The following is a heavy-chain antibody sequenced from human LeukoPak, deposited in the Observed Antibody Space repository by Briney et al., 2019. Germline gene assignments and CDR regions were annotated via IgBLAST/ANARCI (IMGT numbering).Heavy chain of an antibody. CDR2: IIPIFGTA. CDR1: GYTFTGYG. V-gene: IGHV1-69*13. Sequence: ASVKVSCKASGYTFTGYGISWVRQAPGQGLEWMGGIIPIFGTANYAQKFQGRVTITADESTSTAYMELSSLRSEDTAMYYCATALRKAYYSRWGVGAAFDIWGQGTMVTVSS. CDR3: ATALRKAYYSRWGVGAAFDI. D-gene: IGHD3-10*01. J-gene: IGHJ3*02.